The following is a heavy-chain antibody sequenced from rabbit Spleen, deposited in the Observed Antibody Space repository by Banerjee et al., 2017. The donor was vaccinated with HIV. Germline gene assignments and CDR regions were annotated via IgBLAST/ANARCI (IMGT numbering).Heavy chain of an antibody. V-gene: IGHV1S40*01. D-gene: IGHD4-2*01. CDR1: GFSFNNNYV. CDR3: ARDIDAGVDFGAFNL. Sequence: QSLAESGGDLVKPGASLTLTCTASGFSFNNNYVMFWVRQAPGKGLEWIACIDTSDGDTDYANWPKGRFTISKTSSTTVTLHMTSLTAADTATYFCARDIDAGVDFGAFNLWGQGTLVTVS. J-gene: IGHJ4*01. CDR2: IDTSDGDT.